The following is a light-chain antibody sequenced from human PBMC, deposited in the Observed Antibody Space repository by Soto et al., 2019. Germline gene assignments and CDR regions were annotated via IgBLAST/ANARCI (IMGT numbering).Light chain of an antibody. CDR3: QQYGSSSIP. J-gene: IGKJ5*01. CDR1: QSVSSSY. Sequence: SGLTQPLGAGALKPGERAILSCRASQSVSSSYLAWYQQKPGQAPRLLIYGASSRATGIPDRFSGSGSGTDFTLTISRLEPEDFAVYYCQQYGSSSIPFGQGARPAI. CDR2: GAS. V-gene: IGKV3-20*01.